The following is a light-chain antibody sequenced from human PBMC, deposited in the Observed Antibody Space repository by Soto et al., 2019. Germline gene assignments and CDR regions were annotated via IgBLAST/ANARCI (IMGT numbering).Light chain of an antibody. J-gene: IGKJ4*01. CDR2: LAS. CDR3: QYLNSFPLT. Sequence: IQLTQSPSSLSASVGDRVTITCRASQGIRNYLAWYQQKPGKAPNLLIYLASTLQGGVPSRFSGSGSGTDFSLTISSLQPEDVATYYCQYLNSFPLTFGGGTKVYIK. CDR1: QGIRNY. V-gene: IGKV1-9*01.